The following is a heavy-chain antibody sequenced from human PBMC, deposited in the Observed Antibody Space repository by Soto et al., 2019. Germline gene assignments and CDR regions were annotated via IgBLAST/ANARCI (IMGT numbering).Heavy chain of an antibody. V-gene: IGHV4-30-2*01. CDR1: GGSISSGGYS. Sequence: PSETLSLTCAVSGGSISSGGYSWSWIRQPPGKGLEWIGYIYHSGSTYYNPSLKSRVTISVDRSKNQFSLKLSSVTAADTAVYYCARLLHGSGEYYFDYWGQGTLVTVSS. CDR2: IYHSGST. D-gene: IGHD3-10*01. CDR3: ARLLHGSGEYYFDY. J-gene: IGHJ4*02.